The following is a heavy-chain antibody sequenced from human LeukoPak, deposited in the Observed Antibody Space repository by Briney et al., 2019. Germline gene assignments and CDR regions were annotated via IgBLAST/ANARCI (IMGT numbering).Heavy chain of an antibody. CDR3: ARWGSSGWYFDY. V-gene: IGHV3-30-3*01. D-gene: IGHD6-19*01. J-gene: IGHJ4*02. CDR1: GFTFSSYA. CDR2: ISYDGSNK. Sequence: PGRSLRLSCAASGFTFSSYAMHWVRQAPGKGLEWVAVISYDGSNKYYADSVKGRFTISRDNSKNTLYLQMNSLRAEDTAVYYCARWGSSGWYFDYWGQGTLVTVSS.